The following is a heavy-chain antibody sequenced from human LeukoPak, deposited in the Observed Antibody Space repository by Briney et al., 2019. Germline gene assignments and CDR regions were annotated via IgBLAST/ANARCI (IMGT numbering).Heavy chain of an antibody. V-gene: IGHV1-46*01. Sequence: ASVKVSCKASGYTFTSYYMHWVRQAPGQGLEWMGIINPSGGSTNYAQKFQGRVTITADKSTSTAYMELSSLRSEDTAVYYCARGWTRTPFDPWGQGTLVTVSS. J-gene: IGHJ5*02. D-gene: IGHD3/OR15-3a*01. CDR3: ARGWTRTPFDP. CDR2: INPSGGST. CDR1: GYTFTSYY.